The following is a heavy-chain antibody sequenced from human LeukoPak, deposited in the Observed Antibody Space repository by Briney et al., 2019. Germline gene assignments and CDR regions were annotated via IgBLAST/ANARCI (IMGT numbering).Heavy chain of an antibody. Sequence: GGSLRLSCAASGFTFSYYGMHWVRQAPGKGLEWVAFIRYDGNDKFYADSVKGRFTISRDTSKNTLYLQMNSLRVEDTAIYYCAKGAYYGDWGQGTLVTVSS. CDR1: GFTFSYYG. D-gene: IGHD3-3*01. CDR2: IRYDGNDK. V-gene: IGHV3-30*02. CDR3: AKGAYYGD. J-gene: IGHJ4*02.